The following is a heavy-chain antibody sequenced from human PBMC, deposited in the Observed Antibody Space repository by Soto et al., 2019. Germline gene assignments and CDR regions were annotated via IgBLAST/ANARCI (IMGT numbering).Heavy chain of an antibody. CDR1: GFTFSSYA. CDR2: ISGSGDNT. CDR3: AREESVRYYYDSSGYTLDY. V-gene: IGHV3-23*01. J-gene: IGHJ4*02. D-gene: IGHD3-22*01. Sequence: GGSLRLSCAASGFTFSSYAMTWVRQAPGKGLERVSAISGSGDNTYYADSVKGRFTISRDNAKNSLYLQMNSLRSEDTAVYYCAREESVRYYYDSSGYTLDYWGQGTLVTVSS.